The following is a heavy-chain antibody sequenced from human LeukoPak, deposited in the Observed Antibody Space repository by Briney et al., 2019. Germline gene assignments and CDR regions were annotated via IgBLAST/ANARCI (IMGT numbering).Heavy chain of an antibody. J-gene: IGHJ4*02. D-gene: IGHD3-3*01. CDR2: ISASGDST. CDR3: ANGNGQRFMEWLHETYFGD. V-gene: IGHV3-23*01. CDR1: GLTFSKFA. Sequence: AGGSLRLSCAASGLTFSKFAMSWVRQAPGKGLEWVSGISASGDSTYYADSVKGRITISRDNSKNTLYLQMNSLRAEDTAVYYCANGNGQRFMEWLHETYFGDWGQGTQVTVSS.